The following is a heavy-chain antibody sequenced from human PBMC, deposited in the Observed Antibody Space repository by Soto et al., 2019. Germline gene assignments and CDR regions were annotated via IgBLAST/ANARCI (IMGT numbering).Heavy chain of an antibody. J-gene: IGHJ6*02. CDR1: GGSISSGDYY. V-gene: IGHV4-31*03. CDR3: AITITSRPFYYGMDV. Sequence: SETLSLTCTVSGGSISSGDYYWSWIRQHPGKGLEWIGYIYYSGSTYYNPSLKSRVTISVDTSKNQFSLKLRSVTAADTAVYYCAITITSRPFYYGMDVWGQGTTVTVYS. CDR2: IYYSGST.